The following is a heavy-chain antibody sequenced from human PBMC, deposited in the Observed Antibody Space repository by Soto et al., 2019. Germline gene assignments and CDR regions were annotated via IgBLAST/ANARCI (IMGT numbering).Heavy chain of an antibody. J-gene: IGHJ4*02. Sequence: GVSLRLSCAASGFTFSSYAMSWVRQAPGKGLEWVSSISGSGGGTYYADSVKGRFTFSRDNSKNTLYLQMNSLRAEDTAVYYCAKFGMATTKRSPPYYIDYWGKGALVTVSS. CDR1: GFTFSSYA. CDR3: AKFGMATTKRSPPYYIDY. V-gene: IGHV3-23*01. D-gene: IGHD1-1*01. CDR2: ISGSGGGT.